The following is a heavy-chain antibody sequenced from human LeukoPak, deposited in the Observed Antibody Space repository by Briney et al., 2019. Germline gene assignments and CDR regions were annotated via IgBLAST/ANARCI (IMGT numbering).Heavy chain of an antibody. CDR2: IKQDGSEK. V-gene: IGHV3-7*01. CDR1: GFSFSTYW. J-gene: IGHJ4*02. D-gene: IGHD6-13*01. CDR3: ATDLGSSRPNF. Sequence: PGRSLRLSCAASGFSFSTYWMSWVRQAPGKGLEWVANIKQDGSEKYYVDSAKGRFTISRDNAKNSLYLQMHSLRAEDTAVYYCATDLGSSRPNFWGQGILVTVSS.